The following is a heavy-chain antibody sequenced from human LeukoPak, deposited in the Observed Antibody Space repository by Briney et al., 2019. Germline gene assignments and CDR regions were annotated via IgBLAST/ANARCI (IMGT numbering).Heavy chain of an antibody. CDR3: ARAGYSMDTEYFQH. CDR2: ISNSGTAI. D-gene: IGHD5-18*01. CDR1: GLTFSSYE. J-gene: IGHJ1*01. Sequence: RPGGSLRLSCAASGLTFSSYEMNWVRQAPGKGLEWVSYISNSGTAIYYADSVKGRFTISRDNAKSSLYLQMNSLRAEDTAVYYCARAGYSMDTEYFQHWGQGTLVTVSS. V-gene: IGHV3-48*03.